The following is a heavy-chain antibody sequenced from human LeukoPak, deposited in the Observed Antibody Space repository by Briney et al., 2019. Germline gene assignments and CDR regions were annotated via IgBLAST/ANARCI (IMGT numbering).Heavy chain of an antibody. J-gene: IGHJ3*02. CDR1: GFTFSNYG. D-gene: IGHD2-8*02. CDR3: ADRWSTQVLGNNIDI. CDR2: LQNHGGDI. Sequence: GGSLRLSCAASGFTFSNYGMHWVRQAPDKGLEWVAFLQNHGGDIHYADSVEGRFTISRDNSKNTLYLQMNSLRPEDTAVYYCADRWSTQVLGNNIDIWGQGTLVTVSS. V-gene: IGHV3-30*02.